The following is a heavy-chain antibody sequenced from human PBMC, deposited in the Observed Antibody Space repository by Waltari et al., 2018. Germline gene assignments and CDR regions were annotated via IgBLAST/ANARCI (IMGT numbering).Heavy chain of an antibody. CDR2: TYHSGSA. J-gene: IGHJ5*02. CDR1: GFPIGSAYY. Sequence: QVQLQESGPRLVKPSETLSLTCSVSGFPIGSAYYWAGVRQSPGEGLVGIGSTYHSGSADYNPSLKGRVTISVDTSKNQFSLKLTSVTVADSGVYYCARLSPYTSSGDFFDPWGQGALVTVSS. CDR3: ARLSPYTSSGDFFDP. D-gene: IGHD2-21*02. V-gene: IGHV4-38-2*01.